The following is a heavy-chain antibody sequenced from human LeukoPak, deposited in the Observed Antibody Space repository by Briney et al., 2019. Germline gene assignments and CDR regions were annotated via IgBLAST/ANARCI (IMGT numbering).Heavy chain of an antibody. CDR1: GFTFSSYA. CDR2: ISGDNPGT. Sequence: GGSLRLSCVASGFTFSSYAMSWVRQTPGKGLEWVSAISGDNPGTYHADSVKGRSTISRDNSKNTLYLQMNSLRAEDTAVYYCAKDMTTVTYTSDYWGQGTLVTVSS. D-gene: IGHD4-17*01. J-gene: IGHJ4*02. CDR3: AKDMTTVTYTSDY. V-gene: IGHV3-23*01.